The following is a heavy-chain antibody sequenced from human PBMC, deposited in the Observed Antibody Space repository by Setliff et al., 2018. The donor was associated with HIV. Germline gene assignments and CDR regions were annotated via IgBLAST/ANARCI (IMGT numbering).Heavy chain of an antibody. V-gene: IGHV5-51*01. CDR2: IHPIDSDV. D-gene: IGHD2-21*01. CDR1: GYSFTSYW. Sequence: GESLKISCQGSGYSFTSYWIGWVRQMPGKGLEWMGLIHPIDSDVRYSPSFQGQVTMSADKSINTAYLQWGSLKASDSAMYYCVRNGAIGWFDPWGQGTRVTVSS. J-gene: IGHJ5*02. CDR3: VRNGAIGWFDP.